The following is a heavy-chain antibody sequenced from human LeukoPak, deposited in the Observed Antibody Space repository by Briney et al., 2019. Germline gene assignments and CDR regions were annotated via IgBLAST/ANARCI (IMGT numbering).Heavy chain of an antibody. CDR1: GGSISSGDFY. J-gene: IGHJ4*02. Sequence: KPSQTLSLTCTVSGGSISSGDFYWSWIRQPPGKGLEWIGYIYYSGSTYYNPSLKSRVTISVDTSKNQFSLKLSSLTAADTAVYYCARGYLHYNHSSGYDEPPFDYWGQGTLVTVSS. D-gene: IGHD3-22*01. CDR3: ARGYLHYNHSSGYDEPPFDY. CDR2: IYYSGST. V-gene: IGHV4-30-4*01.